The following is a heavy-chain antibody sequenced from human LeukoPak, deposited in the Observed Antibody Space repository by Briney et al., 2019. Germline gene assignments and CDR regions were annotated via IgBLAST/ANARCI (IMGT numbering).Heavy chain of an antibody. CDR2: ISYDGNNK. Sequence: GGSLRLSCAASGFTFSSYAMHWVRQAPGKGLEWVAVISYDGNNKFYADSVKGRFTISRDNSKNSLFVQMNSLRAEDTAVYFCAKSRSGSANWALQIFDNWGQGTLVTVSS. CDR3: AKSRSGSANWALQIFDN. J-gene: IGHJ4*02. CDR1: GFTFSSYA. D-gene: IGHD1-1*01. V-gene: IGHV3-30-3*02.